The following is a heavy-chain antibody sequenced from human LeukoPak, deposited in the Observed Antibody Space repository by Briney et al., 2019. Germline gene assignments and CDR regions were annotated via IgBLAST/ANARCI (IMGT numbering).Heavy chain of an antibody. V-gene: IGHV4-39*07. J-gene: IGHJ4*02. CDR3: ARDDRDGLGY. Sequence: SETLSLTCTVSGGSISSSSYYWGWIRQPPGKGLEWIGSIYYSGSTYYNPSLKSRVTISVDTSKNQFSLKLSSVTAADTAVYYCARDDRDGLGYWGQGTLVTVSS. D-gene: IGHD5-24*01. CDR2: IYYSGST. CDR1: GGSISSSSYY.